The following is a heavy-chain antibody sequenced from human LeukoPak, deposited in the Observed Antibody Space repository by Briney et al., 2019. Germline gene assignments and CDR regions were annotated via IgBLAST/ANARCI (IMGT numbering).Heavy chain of an antibody. CDR3: AREDDTGNWFDP. CDR2: IYHSGST. J-gene: IGHJ5*02. CDR1: GGSISSGDYY. V-gene: IGHV4-30-2*01. D-gene: IGHD7-27*01. Sequence: SQTLSLTCTVSGGSISSGDYYWSWIRQPPGKGLEWIGYIYHSGSTYYKPSLKSRVTIPVDRSKNQFSLKLTSVTAADTAVYYCAREDDTGNWFDPWGQGTLVTVSS.